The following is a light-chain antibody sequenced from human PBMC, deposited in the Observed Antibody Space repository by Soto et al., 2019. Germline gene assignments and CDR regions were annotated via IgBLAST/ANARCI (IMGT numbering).Light chain of an antibody. Sequence: QSALTQPPSASGSPGQSVTVSCTGIGGDLRGSNYVSWYQQHPGKAPKLIIYDVTKRPSGVPDRFSGSKSGNTASLTVSGLQAEDEADYYCLTGNNYRVFGTGTKLTVL. V-gene: IGLV2-8*01. J-gene: IGLJ1*01. CDR3: LTGNNYRV. CDR1: GGDLRGSNY. CDR2: DVT.